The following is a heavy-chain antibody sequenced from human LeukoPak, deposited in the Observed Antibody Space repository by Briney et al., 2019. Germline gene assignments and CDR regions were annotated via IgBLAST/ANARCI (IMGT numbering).Heavy chain of an antibody. D-gene: IGHD6-13*01. CDR1: GIPFSDFY. J-gene: IGHJ4*02. CDR3: AAGTAADY. V-gene: IGHV3-11*03. CDR2: ISSSSSYT. Sequence: GGSLRLSCVVSGIPFSDFYMNWIRQAPAKGLEWISYISSSSSYTDYAESVKGRFTISRDNAKSALYLEMNDLRVEDTAVYYCAAGTAADYWGREPWSSSPQ.